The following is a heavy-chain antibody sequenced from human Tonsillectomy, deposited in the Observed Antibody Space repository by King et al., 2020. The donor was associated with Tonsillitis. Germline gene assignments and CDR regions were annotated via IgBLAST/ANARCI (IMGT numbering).Heavy chain of an antibody. D-gene: IGHD3-10*01. CDR3: AREWGVTMFRGLGGDY. J-gene: IGHJ4*02. CDR1: GYTFTSYG. Sequence: VQLVESGAEVKKPGASVRVSCKTSGYTFTSYGISWVRQAPGQGLEWMGWISTYNGNTNYAQKLQGRVTMTTDTSTRTAYMELRSLRSDDTAVYYCAREWGVTMFRGLGGDYWGQGTLVTVSS. V-gene: IGHV1-18*01. CDR2: ISTYNGNT.